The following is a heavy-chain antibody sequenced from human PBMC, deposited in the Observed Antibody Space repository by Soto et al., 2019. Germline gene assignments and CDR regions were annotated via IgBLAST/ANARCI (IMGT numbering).Heavy chain of an antibody. Sequence: SETLSLTCTVSGGSMSPYFWGWIRQSPGKGLEWIGYIYYSGTTNYNPSFKSRVTTLLDTSKNQFSLKLVSLTAADTAFYYCARGRGGTYDAFDIWGPGALVTVSS. D-gene: IGHD1-26*01. V-gene: IGHV4-59*01. CDR3: ARGRGGTYDAFDI. CDR2: IYYSGTT. CDR1: GGSMSPYF. J-gene: IGHJ3*02.